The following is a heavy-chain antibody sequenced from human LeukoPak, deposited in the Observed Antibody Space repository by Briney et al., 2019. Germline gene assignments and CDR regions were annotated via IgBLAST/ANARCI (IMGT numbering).Heavy chain of an antibody. CDR2: INPSGGST. D-gene: IGHD3-22*01. V-gene: IGHV1-46*01. CDR3: ARAPRYYYDSSGYTDAFDI. J-gene: IGHJ3*02. CDR1: GYTFTSYY. Sequence: ASVKVSCKASGYTFTSYYMHWVRQAPGQGLEWMGIINPSGGSTSYAQKFQGRVTMTRDTSTSTVYMELSSLRSEDTAVYYCARAPRYYYDSSGYTDAFDIWGQGTMVTVSS.